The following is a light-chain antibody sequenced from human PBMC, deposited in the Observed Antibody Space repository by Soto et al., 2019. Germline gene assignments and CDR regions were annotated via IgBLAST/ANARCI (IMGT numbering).Light chain of an antibody. Sequence: EIVLTQSPATLSLSPGERATLSCRASQSVSSSYLAWYQQNPGQAPRLLIYGASSRATGIPDRFSGSGSGTDFTLTITRLEPEDFAVYYCQQYGSSPRTFGQGTRLENK. CDR2: GAS. CDR3: QQYGSSPRT. J-gene: IGKJ5*01. CDR1: QSVSSSY. V-gene: IGKV3-20*01.